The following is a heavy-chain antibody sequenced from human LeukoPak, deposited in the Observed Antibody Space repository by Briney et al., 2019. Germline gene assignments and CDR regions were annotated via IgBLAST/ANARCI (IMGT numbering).Heavy chain of an antibody. CDR2: IFSGGST. V-gene: IGHV3-53*01. D-gene: IGHD1-26*01. CDR3: ARVGPTRSDFDY. J-gene: IGHJ4*02. CDR1: GFIFSSNY. Sequence: GGSLRLSCAASGFIFSSNYMTWVRQAPGKGLEWVSVIFSGGSTYYADSVKGRVTISRDNSKNTLYLQMNNLRGEDTAVYYCARVGPTRSDFDYWGQGTLVSVS.